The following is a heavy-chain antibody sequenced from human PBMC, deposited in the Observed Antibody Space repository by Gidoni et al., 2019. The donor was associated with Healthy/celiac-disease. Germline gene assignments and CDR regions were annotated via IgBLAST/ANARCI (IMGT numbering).Heavy chain of an antibody. CDR1: GLTFSSYW. CDR3: ARDDKSCYYMDV. V-gene: IGHV3-74*01. CDR2: INSDGIST. Sequence: EVQLVESGGGLVQPGGSVSLSGAASGLTFSSYWMHWVRQAPGKGLVWVSRINSDGISTSYADSVKVRFTISRDNAQNTLYLQMNSLRAEDTAVYYCARDDKSCYYMDVWGKGTTVTVSS. J-gene: IGHJ6*03.